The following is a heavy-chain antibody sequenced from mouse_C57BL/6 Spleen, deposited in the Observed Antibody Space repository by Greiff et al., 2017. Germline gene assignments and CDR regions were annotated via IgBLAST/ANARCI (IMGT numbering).Heavy chain of an antibody. D-gene: IGHD1-1*01. CDR3: ARGTTVVPFDY. J-gene: IGHJ2*01. V-gene: IGHV1-81*01. CDR2: IYPRSGNT. Sequence: LQESGAELARPGASVKLSCKASGYTFTSYGISWVKQRTGQGLEWIGEIYPRSGNTYYNEKFQGKATLTADKSSSTAYMELRSLTSEDSAVYFCARGTTVVPFDYWGQGTTLTVSS. CDR1: GYTFTSYG.